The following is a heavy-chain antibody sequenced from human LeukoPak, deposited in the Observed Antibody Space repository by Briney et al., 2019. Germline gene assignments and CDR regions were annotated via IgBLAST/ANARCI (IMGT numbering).Heavy chain of an antibody. CDR2: INPNSGGT. CDR1: GYTFTGYY. CDR3: ARGARSALDY. Sequence: ASVKVSCKASGYTFTGYYMHWVRQAPGQGLEWMGWINPNSGGTNYAQKFQGRVTMTTDTSTSTAYMELRSLRSDDTAMYYCARGARSALDYWGQGTLVTVSS. V-gene: IGHV1-2*02. J-gene: IGHJ4*02.